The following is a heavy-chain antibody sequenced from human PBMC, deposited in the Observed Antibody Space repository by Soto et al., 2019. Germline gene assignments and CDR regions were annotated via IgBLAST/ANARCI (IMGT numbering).Heavy chain of an antibody. CDR1: GFTFDDYT. Sequence: GGSLRLSCAASGFTFDDYTMHWVRQGPGKGLEWVSLISRDGGSIYYADSVKGRFTISRDNSKNSLYLQMNSLRTEDTAVYYCAKVVTGGDYVMDFWGQGTTVTVSS. CDR2: ISRDGGSI. CDR3: AKVVTGGDYVMDF. J-gene: IGHJ6*02. V-gene: IGHV3-43*01. D-gene: IGHD2-8*02.